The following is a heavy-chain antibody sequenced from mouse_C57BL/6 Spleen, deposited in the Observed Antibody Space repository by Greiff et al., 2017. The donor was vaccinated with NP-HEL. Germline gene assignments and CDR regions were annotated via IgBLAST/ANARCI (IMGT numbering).Heavy chain of an antibody. CDR1: GFTFSSYA. CDR2: ISDGGSYT. J-gene: IGHJ2*01. CDR3: ARDGWDGPFDY. V-gene: IGHV5-4*01. Sequence: EVKVVESGGGLVKPGGSLKLSCAASGFTFSSYAMSWVRQTPEKRLEWVATISDGGSYTYYPDNVKGRFTISRDNAKNNLYLQMSHLKSEDTAMYYCARDGWDGPFDYWGQGTTLTVSS. D-gene: IGHD4-1*01.